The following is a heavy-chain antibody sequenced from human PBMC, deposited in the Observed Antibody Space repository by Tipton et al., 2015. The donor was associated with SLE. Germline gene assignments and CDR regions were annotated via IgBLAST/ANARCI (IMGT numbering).Heavy chain of an antibody. CDR2: IFHSGST. J-gene: IGHJ4*02. Sequence: GLVKPSGTLSLTCTVSGDSITSITRTNWWSWVRQPPGKGLEWFGEIFHSGSTNYRPSLKSRVIISVDKSKNQFSLKLTSVTAADTAVYYCARDTLGGLDYWGQGTLVTVSS. CDR3: ARDTLGGLDY. V-gene: IGHV4-4*02. D-gene: IGHD1-26*01. CDR1: GDSITSITRTNW.